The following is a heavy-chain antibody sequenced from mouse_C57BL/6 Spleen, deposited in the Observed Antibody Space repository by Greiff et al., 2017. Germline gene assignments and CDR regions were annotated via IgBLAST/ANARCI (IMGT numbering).Heavy chain of an antibody. CDR3: ARGEITTVVATDY. CDR1: GYTFTSYW. CDR2: INPSNGGT. D-gene: IGHD1-1*01. Sequence: QVHVKQPGTELVKPGASVKLSCKASGYTFTSYWMHWVKQRPGQGLEWIGNINPSNGGTNYNEKFKSKATLTVDKSSSTAYMQLSSLTSEDSAVYYCARGEITTVVATDYWGQGTTLTVSS. V-gene: IGHV1-53*01. J-gene: IGHJ2*01.